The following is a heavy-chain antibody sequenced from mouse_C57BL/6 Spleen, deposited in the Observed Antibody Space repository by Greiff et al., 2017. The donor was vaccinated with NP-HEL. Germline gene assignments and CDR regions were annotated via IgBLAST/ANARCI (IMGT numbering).Heavy chain of an antibody. CDR1: GYTFTDYN. CDR3: ARITQIYYYGSSYAMDY. J-gene: IGHJ4*01. Sequence: EVKLMESGPELVKPGASVKMSCKASGYTFTDYNMHWVKQSHGKSLEWIGYINPNNGGTSYNQKFKGKATLTVNKSSSTAYMELRSLTSEDSAVYYCARITQIYYYGSSYAMDYWGQGTSVTVSS. CDR2: INPNNGGT. V-gene: IGHV1-22*01. D-gene: IGHD1-1*01.